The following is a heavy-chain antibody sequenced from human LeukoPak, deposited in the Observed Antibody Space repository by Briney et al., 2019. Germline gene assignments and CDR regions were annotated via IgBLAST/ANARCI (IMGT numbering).Heavy chain of an antibody. Sequence: GGSLRLSCEASGFSFSSFGLHWVRQAPGKGLEWVAFIRYDGNNKYFADSVKGRFSISRDNSKNTVYLQMNSLRPEGTAVYHCAKDTGDYYDTSGNYYAGWFDPWGQGTLVTVSS. CDR1: GFSFSSFG. CDR3: AKDTGDYYDTSGNYYAGWFDP. J-gene: IGHJ5*02. V-gene: IGHV3-30*02. CDR2: IRYDGNNK. D-gene: IGHD3-22*01.